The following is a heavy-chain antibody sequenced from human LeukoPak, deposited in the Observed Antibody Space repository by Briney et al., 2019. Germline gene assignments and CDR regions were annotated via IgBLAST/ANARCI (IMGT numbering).Heavy chain of an antibody. V-gene: IGHV1-18*01. D-gene: IGHD1-7*01. CDR1: GYTFTSYG. Sequence: ASVKVSCKSSGYTFTSYGIIWVRQAPGQGLEWMGWISAYNGNTNYAQKPQGRVTMTTDTSTSTAYMELRSLRSDDTAVYYCARGPRMITGTTAYYYGMDVWGQGTTVTVSS. J-gene: IGHJ6*02. CDR3: ARGPRMITGTTAYYYGMDV. CDR2: ISAYNGNT.